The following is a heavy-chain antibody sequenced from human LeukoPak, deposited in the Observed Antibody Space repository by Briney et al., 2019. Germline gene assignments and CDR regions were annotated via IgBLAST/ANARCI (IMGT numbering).Heavy chain of an antibody. D-gene: IGHD3-22*01. Sequence: SETLSLTCTVSGGSISSYYWSWIRQPPGKGLEWIGYIYYSGSTNYNPSLKSQVTISVDTSKNQFSLKLSSVTAADTAVYYCARDRSGYYDSSGYYHVFDYWGQGTLVTVSS. CDR1: GGSISSYY. J-gene: IGHJ4*02. V-gene: IGHV4-59*01. CDR2: IYYSGST. CDR3: ARDRSGYYDSSGYYHVFDY.